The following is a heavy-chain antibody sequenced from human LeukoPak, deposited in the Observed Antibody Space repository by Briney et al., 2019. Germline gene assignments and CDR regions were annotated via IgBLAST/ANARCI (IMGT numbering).Heavy chain of an antibody. CDR3: ARVGTAEGTLEDY. CDR2: IKNDGSEK. V-gene: IGHV3-7*01. CDR1: GFTFSVYW. D-gene: IGHD6-13*01. J-gene: IGHJ4*02. Sequence: GESLKISCXASGFTFSVYWMSWVRQPPGRGLEWVANIKNDGSEKYYVDSVKGRFTISRDNAKNSLYLQMNSLRAEDTAVYYCARVGTAEGTLEDYWGQGTLVTVSS.